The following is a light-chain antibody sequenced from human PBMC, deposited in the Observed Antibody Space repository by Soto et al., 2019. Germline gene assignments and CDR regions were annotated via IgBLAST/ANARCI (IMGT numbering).Light chain of an antibody. CDR1: SSDVGSYNL. J-gene: IGLJ1*01. CDR3: CSYAGSSTPYV. CDR2: EGS. V-gene: IGLV2-23*01. Sequence: QSALTQPASVSGSPGQSITISCTGTSSDVGSYNLVSWYQQHPGKAPKLMIYEGSKRPSGVSNRFSGSKSGNTASLTISGLQAEDEADYYCCSYAGSSTPYVFGTGTKLHRP.